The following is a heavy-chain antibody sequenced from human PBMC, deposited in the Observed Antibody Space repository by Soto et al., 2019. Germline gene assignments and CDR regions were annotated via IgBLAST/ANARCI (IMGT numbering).Heavy chain of an antibody. Sequence: HVQLVESGGAVVQLGRSLRLSCAASGFTFSTSAMHWFRRAPGKGLEWVAVISYDGTNEHYEDSVRGRFTVSRDNSRNTMSLQMNSLRPEDTAMYYCVASVFSFDYWGQGSLVTVSS. CDR2: ISYDGTNE. V-gene: IGHV3-30*01. CDR3: VASVFSFDY. D-gene: IGHD2-8*01. J-gene: IGHJ4*02. CDR1: GFTFSTSA.